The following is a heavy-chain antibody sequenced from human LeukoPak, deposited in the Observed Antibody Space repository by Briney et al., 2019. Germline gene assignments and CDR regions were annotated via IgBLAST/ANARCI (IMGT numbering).Heavy chain of an antibody. CDR1: GFTYSNYA. CDR3: AKGVGSTGSYFDY. J-gene: IGHJ4*02. V-gene: IGHV3-30*04. Sequence: GGSLRLSCAASGFTYSNYAMTWVRQAPGKGLEWVAVISYDGSTIYYADSVKGRFTISRDNSKDTVYLQMNSLRGDDTAVYYCAKGVGSTGSYFDYWGQGTLVTVSS. CDR2: ISYDGSTI. D-gene: IGHD1-26*01.